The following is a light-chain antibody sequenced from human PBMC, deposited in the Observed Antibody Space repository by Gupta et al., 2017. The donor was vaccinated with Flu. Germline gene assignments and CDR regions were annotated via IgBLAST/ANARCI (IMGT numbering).Light chain of an antibody. J-gene: IGKJ2*01. Sequence: RVTITCRASQDISSWLAWYQQKPGKAPKLLIYAASSLQSGVSSRFSGSGSGTDFTLTVTSLQPEDVATYYCQQANSFPYTFGQGTKLEIK. CDR1: QDISSW. CDR3: QQANSFPYT. V-gene: IGKV1D-12*01. CDR2: AAS.